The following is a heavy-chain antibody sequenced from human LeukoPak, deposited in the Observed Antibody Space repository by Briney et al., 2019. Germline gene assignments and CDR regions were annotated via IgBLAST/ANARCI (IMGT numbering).Heavy chain of an antibody. V-gene: IGHV1-69*05. CDR2: IIPIFGTA. CDR1: GGTFSSYA. J-gene: IGHJ4*02. CDR3: ARVLWFGELSPGH. D-gene: IGHD3-10*01. Sequence: GASVKVSCKASGGTFSSYAISWVRQAPGQGLEWMGGIIPIFGTANYAQKFQGRVTITTDESTSTAYMELSSLRSEDTAVYYCARVLWFGELSPGHWGQGTLVTVSS.